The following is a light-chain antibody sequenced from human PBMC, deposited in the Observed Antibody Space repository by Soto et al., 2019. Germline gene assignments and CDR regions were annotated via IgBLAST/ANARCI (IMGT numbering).Light chain of an antibody. CDR1: QSVSSSY. V-gene: IGKV3-20*01. Sequence: EIVLTQSPGTLSLSPGERATLSCRASQSVSSSYLAWYQQKPGQAPRLLISGASSRATGIPDRFSGSGYGTDFTPTISRLEPEDFAVYYCQQYCSSPLFTFGPGTKVDI. CDR2: GAS. J-gene: IGKJ3*01. CDR3: QQYCSSPLFT.